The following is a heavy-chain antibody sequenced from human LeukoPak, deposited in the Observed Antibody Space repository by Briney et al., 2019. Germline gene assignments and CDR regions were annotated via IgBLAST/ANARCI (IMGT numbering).Heavy chain of an antibody. Sequence: ASVKVSCKASGYTFTSYGISWVRQAPGQGLEWMGWISAYNGNTNYAQKLQGRVTMTTDASTSTAYMELRSLRSDDTAVYYCARDGPYSSSYYFDYWGQGTLVTVSS. CDR1: GYTFTSYG. CDR2: ISAYNGNT. V-gene: IGHV1-18*01. CDR3: ARDGPYSSSYYFDY. D-gene: IGHD6-6*01. J-gene: IGHJ4*02.